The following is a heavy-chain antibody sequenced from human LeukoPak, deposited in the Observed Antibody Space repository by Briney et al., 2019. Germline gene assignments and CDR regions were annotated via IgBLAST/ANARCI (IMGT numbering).Heavy chain of an antibody. Sequence: SETLSLTCTVSGGSISSYYWSWIRQPPGKGLEWIGYIYYSGSTNYNPSLKSRVTISVDTSKNQFSLKLSSVTAADTAVYYCARFRYSYGTGKGFDYWGQGTLVTVSS. D-gene: IGHD5-18*01. CDR1: GGSISSYY. CDR2: IYYSGST. J-gene: IGHJ4*02. V-gene: IGHV4-59*01. CDR3: ARFRYSYGTGKGFDY.